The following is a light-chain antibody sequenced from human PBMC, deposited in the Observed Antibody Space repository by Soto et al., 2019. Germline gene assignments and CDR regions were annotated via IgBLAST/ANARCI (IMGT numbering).Light chain of an antibody. CDR1: QDVNIY. Sequence: EILMTQSPATLSVSPGERATLSCRANQDVNIYLAWYQQKHGQAPRLLISGASTRATGIPARFSGSGSGTEFTLTISSLQSEDVAVYYCQQYGNWPLTFGGGTHVEIK. CDR3: QQYGNWPLT. J-gene: IGKJ4*01. CDR2: GAS. V-gene: IGKV3D-15*01.